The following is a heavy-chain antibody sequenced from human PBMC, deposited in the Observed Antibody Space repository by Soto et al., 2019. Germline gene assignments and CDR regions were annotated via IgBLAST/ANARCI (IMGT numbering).Heavy chain of an antibody. CDR3: ARHLAGNRDY. D-gene: IGHD3-3*02. Sequence: SETLSLTCTVSGGSISSSSYYWGWIRQPPGKGLEWIGSIYYSGSTYYNPSLKSRVTISVDTSKNQFSLKLSSVTAADTAVYYCARHLAGNRDYWGQGTRVTVAS. J-gene: IGHJ4*02. V-gene: IGHV4-39*01. CDR2: IYYSGST. CDR1: GGSISSSSYY.